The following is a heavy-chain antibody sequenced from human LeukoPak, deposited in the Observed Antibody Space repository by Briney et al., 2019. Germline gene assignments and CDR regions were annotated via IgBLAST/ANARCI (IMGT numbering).Heavy chain of an antibody. Sequence: GGSLRLSCAASGFTFSTYAMSWVRQAPGKGLQWVSTINPSGVNTYYADSAKGRFTVSGDNSKNTLYLQMSSLTAADTAVYYCAKDRSIGTYYTFDHWGQGTWSPSPQ. CDR3: AKDRSIGTYYTFDH. V-gene: IGHV3-23*01. J-gene: IGHJ4*02. CDR1: GFTFSTYA. CDR2: INPSGVNT. D-gene: IGHD1-26*01.